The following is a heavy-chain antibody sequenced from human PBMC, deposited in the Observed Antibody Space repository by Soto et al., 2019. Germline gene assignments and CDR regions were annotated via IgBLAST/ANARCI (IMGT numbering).Heavy chain of an antibody. D-gene: IGHD3-10*02. CDR2: IYHSGST. J-gene: IGHJ6*02. CDR1: GGSISSGGYS. Sequence: SETLSLTCAVSGGSISSGGYSWSWIRQPPGKGLEWIGYIYHSGSTYYNPSLKSRVTISVDRSKNQFSLKLSSVTAADTAVYYCARGLSGVLGVGMPHYYYYGMAVWGQGTTVTVSS. V-gene: IGHV4-30-2*01. CDR3: ARGLSGVLGVGMPHYYYYGMAV.